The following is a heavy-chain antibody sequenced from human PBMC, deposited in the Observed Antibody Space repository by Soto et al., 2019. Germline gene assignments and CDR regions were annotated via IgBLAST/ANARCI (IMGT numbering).Heavy chain of an antibody. V-gene: IGHV3-30-3*01. Sequence: QVQLVESGGGVVQPGRSLRLSCAASGFTFSSYSMHWVRQAPGKGLEWVAVISYDGSNKYYADSVKGRFTISRDNSKNTLYLQMNSLRAEDTAVYYCASAVSTQPLLPFDYWGQGTLVTVSS. CDR2: ISYDGSNK. CDR1: GFTFSSYS. D-gene: IGHD2-21*02. CDR3: ASAVSTQPLLPFDY. J-gene: IGHJ4*02.